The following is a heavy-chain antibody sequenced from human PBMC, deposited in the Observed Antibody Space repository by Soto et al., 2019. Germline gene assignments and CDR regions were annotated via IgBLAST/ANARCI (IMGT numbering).Heavy chain of an antibody. CDR3: ARVLLWFGRLDY. Sequence: QVQLQQWGAGLLKPSETLSLTCAVYGGSFSGYYWSWIRQPPGKGLEWIGEINHSGSTNYNPSLTSRVTISVDTSKTQFSLKLSSVTAADTAVYYCARVLLWFGRLDYWGQGTLVTVSS. D-gene: IGHD3-10*01. V-gene: IGHV4-34*01. CDR2: INHSGST. CDR1: GGSFSGYY. J-gene: IGHJ4*02.